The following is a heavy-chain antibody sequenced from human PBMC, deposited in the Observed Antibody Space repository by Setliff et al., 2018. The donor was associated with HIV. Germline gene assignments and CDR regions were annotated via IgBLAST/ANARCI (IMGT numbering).Heavy chain of an antibody. V-gene: IGHV2-70*17. CDR3: AYSGRQLRGPYFDF. Sequence: SGPTLVNPTQTLTLICTFSGFSLSTSRMCVSWIRQPPGKALEWLARIDWDDEKLYSTSLKTRLTISKDTSKNRVVFTMTNMDPVDTATYYCAYSGRQLRGPYFDFWGQGTPVTV. J-gene: IGHJ4*02. D-gene: IGHD1-1*01. CDR2: IDWDDEK. CDR1: GFSLSTSRMC.